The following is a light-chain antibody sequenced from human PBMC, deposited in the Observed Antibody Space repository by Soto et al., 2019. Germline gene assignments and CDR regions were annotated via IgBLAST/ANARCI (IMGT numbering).Light chain of an antibody. CDR2: DAS. CDR3: QQYNRYSLT. Sequence: DIQRTQSPSTLSASVGDRVTITCRASQSISSWLAWYQQKPGKGPKLLIYDASSLESGVPSRFSGSGSDTEFTLTINNLQPDDFATYHCQQYNRYSLTFGGGTKVEIK. J-gene: IGKJ4*01. V-gene: IGKV1-5*01. CDR1: QSISSW.